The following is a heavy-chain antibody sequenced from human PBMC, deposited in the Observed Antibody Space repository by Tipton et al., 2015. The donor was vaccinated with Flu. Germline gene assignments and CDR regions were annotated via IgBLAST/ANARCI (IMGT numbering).Heavy chain of an antibody. D-gene: IGHD3-22*01. V-gene: IGHV3-7*03. CDR2: IKQDGSEK. Sequence: SLRLSCAASGFTFSSYWMSWVRQAPGKGLEWVANIKQDGSEKYYVDSVKGRFSISRDNAKNTLYLQMNSLRAEDTAVYYCARDRSLDYYDSSGYYSDYFDCWGQGTLVTVSS. J-gene: IGHJ4*02. CDR1: GFTFSSYW. CDR3: ARDRSLDYYDSSGYYSDYFDC.